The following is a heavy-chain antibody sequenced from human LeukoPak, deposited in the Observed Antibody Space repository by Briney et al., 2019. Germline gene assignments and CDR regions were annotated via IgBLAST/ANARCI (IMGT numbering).Heavy chain of an antibody. CDR2: IYYTGST. V-gene: IGHV4-59*01. Sequence: PSETLSLTCTVAGGSISSYYWSWIRQPPGKGLEGIGYIYYTGSTNFNPSLKSRVTMSLDTSRNQFSLKLTSLTAADTAVYYCARGAMATTPFFDYWGQGTLVTVSS. D-gene: IGHD5-24*01. CDR3: ARGAMATTPFFDY. CDR1: GGSISSYY. J-gene: IGHJ4*02.